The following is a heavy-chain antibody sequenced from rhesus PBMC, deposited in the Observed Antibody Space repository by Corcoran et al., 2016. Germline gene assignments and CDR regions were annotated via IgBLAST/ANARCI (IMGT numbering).Heavy chain of an antibody. J-gene: IGHJ4*01. CDR3: ATGKGGVSL. V-gene: IGHV1-111*02. CDR2: LDPENGEA. D-gene: IGHD2-39*01. CDR1: GYTFTDYY. Sequence: EVQLVQSGAEVKKPGASVKISCKASGYTFTDYYLHWVRQAPGKGLEWMGRLDPENGEAIHAQKIQDRVTIPADTSTDTAYMELSSLRSEDTAVYYCATGKGGVSLWGQGVLVTVSS.